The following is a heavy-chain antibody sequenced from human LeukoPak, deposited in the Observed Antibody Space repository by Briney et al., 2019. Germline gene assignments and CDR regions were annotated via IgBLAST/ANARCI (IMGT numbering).Heavy chain of an antibody. CDR2: INPSGGST. J-gene: IGHJ4*02. D-gene: IGHD4-17*01. Sequence: ASVKVSCKASGYTFTSYYMRWVRQAPGQGLEWMGIINPSGGSTSYAQKFQDRVTMTRDTSTSTVYMELSSLRSEDTAVYYCARAETTVSHFDYWGQGTLVTVSS. CDR3: ARAETTVSHFDY. CDR1: GYTFTSYY. V-gene: IGHV1-46*01.